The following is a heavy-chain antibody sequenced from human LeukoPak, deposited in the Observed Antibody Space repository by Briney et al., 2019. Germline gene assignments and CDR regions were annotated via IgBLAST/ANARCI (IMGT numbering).Heavy chain of an antibody. D-gene: IGHD5-12*01. V-gene: IGHV3-23*01. Sequence: GGSLRLSCAASGLTFRNYAMSWVRQASGKGLEWVSGIGGSDGHTYYAYSVKGRFDISRDNSKNMLYLQMNSLRAEDTAVYYCAKDQRGYGGTFFDYWGQGILATVSS. J-gene: IGHJ4*02. CDR3: AKDQRGYGGTFFDY. CDR2: IGGSDGHT. CDR1: GLTFRNYA.